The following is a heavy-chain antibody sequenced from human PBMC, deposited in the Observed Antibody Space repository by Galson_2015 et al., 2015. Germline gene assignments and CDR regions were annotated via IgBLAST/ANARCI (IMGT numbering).Heavy chain of an antibody. CDR2: IYPGDSDT. Sequence: QSGAEVKKPGESLKISCKGSGYSFTSYWIGWVRQMPGKGLEWMGIIYPGDSDTRYSPSFQGQVTISADKSISTAYLQWSSLKASDTAMYYCARAPAHDFGVVHHVVGPFDIWGQGTMVTVSS. J-gene: IGHJ3*02. D-gene: IGHD3-3*01. V-gene: IGHV5-51*01. CDR3: ARAPAHDFGVVHHVVGPFDI. CDR1: GYSFTSYW.